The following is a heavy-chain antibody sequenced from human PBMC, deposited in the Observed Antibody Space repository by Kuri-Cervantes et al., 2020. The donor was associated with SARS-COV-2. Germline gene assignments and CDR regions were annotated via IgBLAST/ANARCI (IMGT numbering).Heavy chain of an antibody. D-gene: IGHD6-19*01. CDR2: ISAYNGNT. CDR3: ARGSGSSGWYGFDY. V-gene: IGHV1-18*01. Sequence: ASVKVSCKASGGTFSSYAISWVRQAPGQGLEWMGWISAYNGNTNYAQKLQGRVTMTTDTSTSTAYMELRSLRSDDTAVYYCARGSGSSGWYGFDYWGQGTLVTVSS. CDR1: GGTFSSYA. J-gene: IGHJ4*02.